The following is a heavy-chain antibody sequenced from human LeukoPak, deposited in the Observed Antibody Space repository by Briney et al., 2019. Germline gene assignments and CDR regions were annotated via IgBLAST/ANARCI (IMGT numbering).Heavy chain of an antibody. CDR2: INHSGST. V-gene: IGHV4-34*01. CDR1: GGSFSGYY. D-gene: IGHD3-22*01. Sequence: SEALSLTCAVYGGSFSGYYWSLIRQPPGKGLEWIGEINHSGSTNYNPSLKSRVTISVDTSKNQFSLKLSSVTAADTAVYYCARGPGYYYDSSGYYGAFDIWGQGTMVTVSS. J-gene: IGHJ3*02. CDR3: ARGPGYYYDSSGYYGAFDI.